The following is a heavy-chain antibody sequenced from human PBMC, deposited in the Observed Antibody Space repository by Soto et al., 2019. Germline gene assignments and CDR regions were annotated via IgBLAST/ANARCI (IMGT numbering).Heavy chain of an antibody. CDR3: ARVIYGWGFDY. CDR2: INGGNGNT. D-gene: IGHD6-19*01. CDR1: GYSFTTYA. J-gene: IGHJ4*02. Sequence: ASVKVSCKSSGYSFTTYAMHWFRQAPGQRLECMGWINGGNGNTQHSQKFQGRVTITRDTSASTAYMVLSSLRAEDTAVYYCARVIYGWGFDYWGQGTLVTVSS. V-gene: IGHV1-3*01.